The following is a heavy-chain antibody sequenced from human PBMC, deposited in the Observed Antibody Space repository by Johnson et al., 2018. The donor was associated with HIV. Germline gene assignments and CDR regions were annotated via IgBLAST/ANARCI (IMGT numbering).Heavy chain of an antibody. D-gene: IGHD6-19*01. CDR2: MWYDGSNK. CDR3: AREGAGPDGSDAFDI. J-gene: IGHJ3*02. Sequence: QVQLVESGGGVVQPGRSLRLSCVASGFTISNYGMHWVRQAPGKGLEWVAVMWYDGSNKYYVDSVKGRFTISRDNAKNSLYLQMNSLRAEDTAVYYCAREGAGPDGSDAFDIWGQGTMVTVSS. CDR1: GFTISNYG. V-gene: IGHV3-33*01.